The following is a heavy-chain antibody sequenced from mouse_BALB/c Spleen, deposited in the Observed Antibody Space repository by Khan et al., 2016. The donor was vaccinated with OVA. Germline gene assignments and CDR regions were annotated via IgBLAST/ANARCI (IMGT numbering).Heavy chain of an antibody. CDR1: GYTFTTAG. CDR2: INTHSGVP. J-gene: IGHJ4*01. V-gene: IGHV9-4*02. Sequence: QIQLVQSGPELKKPGETVMISCKASGYTFTTAGIQWVQKMPGKGLKWIGWINTHSGVPKYAEDFKGRFAFSLEISVSTAYLQITNLKSEDTATYFCARGCAAYYRNDGGAMEYWGQGTSVTVSS. CDR3: ARGCAAYYRNDGGAMEY. D-gene: IGHD2-14*01.